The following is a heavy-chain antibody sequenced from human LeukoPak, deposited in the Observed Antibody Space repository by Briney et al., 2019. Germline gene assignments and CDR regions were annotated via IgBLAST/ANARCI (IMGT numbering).Heavy chain of an antibody. J-gene: IGHJ5*02. CDR2: IIPILGIA. D-gene: IGHD3-10*01. CDR3: AADGSGSS. V-gene: IGHV1-69*04. CDR1: GGTFSTYA. Sequence: ASVKVSCKASGGTFSTYAISWVRQAPGQGREWMGRIIPILGIANYAQKFQGRVTITADKSTSTAYMELSSLRFEDTAVYYCAADGSGSSWGQGTLVTVSS.